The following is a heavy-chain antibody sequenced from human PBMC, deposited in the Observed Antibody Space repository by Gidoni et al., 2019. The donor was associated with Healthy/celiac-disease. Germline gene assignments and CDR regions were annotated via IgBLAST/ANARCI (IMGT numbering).Heavy chain of an antibody. J-gene: IGHJ4*02. Sequence: EVQLVQSGAEVKKTGESLKICCKGPGYSCTSYGIGWVRQMPGKGLEWMGIICPGDSDTRYRPSFQGQFTISADKSISTAYLQWSSLKASDTAMYYCALSIAVAGTTADHYFDYWGQGTLVTVSS. CDR2: ICPGDSDT. CDR3: ALSIAVAGTTADHYFDY. D-gene: IGHD6-19*01. CDR1: GYSCTSYG. V-gene: IGHV5-51*03.